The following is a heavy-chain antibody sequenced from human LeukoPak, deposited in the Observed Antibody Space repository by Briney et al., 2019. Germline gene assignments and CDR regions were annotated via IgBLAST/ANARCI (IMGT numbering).Heavy chain of an antibody. CDR1: GFTFDDYG. CDR3: ARVTFIVVPAATYNWFDP. D-gene: IGHD2-2*01. CDR2: INWNGGST. J-gene: IGHJ5*02. Sequence: GGSLRLSCAAPGFTFDDYGMSWVRQAPGKGLEWVSGINWNGGSTIYADSVKGRFTISRDNAKNSLYLQMNSLRADDTALYHCARVTFIVVPAATYNWFDPWGQGTLVTVSS. V-gene: IGHV3-20*01.